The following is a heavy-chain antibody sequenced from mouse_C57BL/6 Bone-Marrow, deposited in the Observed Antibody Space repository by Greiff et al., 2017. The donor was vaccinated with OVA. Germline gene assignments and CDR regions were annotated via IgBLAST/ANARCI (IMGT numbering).Heavy chain of an antibody. V-gene: IGHV5-4*01. J-gene: IGHJ4*01. Sequence: EVQGVESGGGLVKPGGSLKLSCAASGFTFSSYAMSWVRQTPEKRLEWVATISDGGSYTYYPDNVKGRFTISRDNAKNNLYLQMSHLKSEDTAMYYCSIAFYYEGLYAMDYWGPGTSVTVSS. CDR3: SIAFYYEGLYAMDY. CDR1: GFTFSSYA. D-gene: IGHD2-4*01. CDR2: ISDGGSYT.